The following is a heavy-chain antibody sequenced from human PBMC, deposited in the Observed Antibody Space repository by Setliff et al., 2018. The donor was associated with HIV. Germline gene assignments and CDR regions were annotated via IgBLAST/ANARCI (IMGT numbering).Heavy chain of an antibody. CDR3: ARGGGYDRSGYYPFDY. Sequence: SETLSLTCAVYGGSLSGYHWSWIRQSPEKGLEWIGEINHSGSTNYNPSLKSRVTMSVDTSKNQFSLKLCSVTAADTAVYYCARGGGYDRSGYYPFDYWGQGTPVTSPQ. J-gene: IGHJ4*02. CDR2: INHSGST. D-gene: IGHD3-22*01. CDR1: GGSLSGYH. V-gene: IGHV4-34*01.